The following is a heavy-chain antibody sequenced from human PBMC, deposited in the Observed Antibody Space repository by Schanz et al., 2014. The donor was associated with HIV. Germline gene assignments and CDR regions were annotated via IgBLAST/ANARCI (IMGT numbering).Heavy chain of an antibody. CDR3: VGHGSSSS. D-gene: IGHD6-6*01. V-gene: IGHV3-23*01. J-gene: IGHJ5*02. CDR1: GFTFNSYA. CDR2: IRGGAGGT. Sequence: EVQLLESGGGLLHPGGSLRLSCAASGFTFNSYAMNALSWVHQAPGRGLEWVSDIRGGAGGTYYADSVKGRFTISRDNSKSTLYLQMNRLRAEDTAVYYCVGHGSSSSWGLGTLVTVSS.